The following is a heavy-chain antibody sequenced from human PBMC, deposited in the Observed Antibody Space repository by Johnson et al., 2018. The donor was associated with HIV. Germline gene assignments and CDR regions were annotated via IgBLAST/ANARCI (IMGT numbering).Heavy chain of an antibody. V-gene: IGHV3-30*18. Sequence: QVQLVESGGGVVRPGRSLRLSCAASGFTFNNFAMDWVRQAPGKGLECVAVISSDGSNKKYGDSVKGRFTISRDNSKNTLYLQMNSLRDDDTAVYYCAKDGYYDFWSGYHGADAFDIWGQGTMVTVSS. D-gene: IGHD3-3*01. CDR3: AKDGYYDFWSGYHGADAFDI. CDR1: GFTFNNFA. J-gene: IGHJ3*02. CDR2: ISSDGSNK.